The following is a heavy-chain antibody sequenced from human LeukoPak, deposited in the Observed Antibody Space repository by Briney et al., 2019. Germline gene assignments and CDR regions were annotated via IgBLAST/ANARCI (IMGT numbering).Heavy chain of an antibody. V-gene: IGHV3-53*01. CDR3: AREFRMATIKGAFDI. Sequence: GGSLRLSCAASGFTASSNYMSWVRQAPGKGLEWVSVIYSGGSTYYADSVKGRFTISRDNSKNMLYLQMNSLRAEDTAVYYCAREFRMATIKGAFDIWGQGTMVTVSS. D-gene: IGHD5-24*01. CDR1: GFTASSNY. CDR2: IYSGGST. J-gene: IGHJ3*02.